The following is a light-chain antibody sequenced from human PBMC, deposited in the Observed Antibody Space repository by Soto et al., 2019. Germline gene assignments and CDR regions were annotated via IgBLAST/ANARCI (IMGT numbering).Light chain of an antibody. CDR3: QQSYSTLL. CDR1: QSISSY. CDR2: AAS. Sequence: DIQMTQSPSSLSASVGDRVTIACRASQSISSYLNWYQQKPVKAPKLLIYAASSLQSGVPSRFSGSGSGTDFTLTISSLQPEDFATYYCQQSYSTLLFGQGTKVDIK. V-gene: IGKV1-39*01. J-gene: IGKJ1*01.